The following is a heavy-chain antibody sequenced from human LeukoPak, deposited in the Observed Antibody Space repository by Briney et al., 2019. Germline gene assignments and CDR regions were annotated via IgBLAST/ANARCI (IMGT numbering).Heavy chain of an antibody. V-gene: IGHV3-48*03. J-gene: IGHJ3*02. CDR3: AREDGDAFDI. D-gene: IGHD5-24*01. CDR2: ISSRGSPI. CDR1: GFTFSSYE. Sequence: GGSLRLSCAASGFTFSSYEMNWVRQAPGKGLEWVSYISSRGSPIYYADSVKGRFTVSRDSAKNSLYLQMNSLGAEDTAVYYCAREDGDAFDIWGQGTMVTVSS.